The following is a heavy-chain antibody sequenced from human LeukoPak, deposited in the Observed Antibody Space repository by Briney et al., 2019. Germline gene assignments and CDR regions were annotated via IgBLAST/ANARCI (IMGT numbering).Heavy chain of an antibody. D-gene: IGHD3-16*01. CDR2: IRGDGIT. V-gene: IGHV3-23*01. CDR1: GFTFSSYS. J-gene: IGHJ4*02. CDR3: ARLVGVSPLDF. Sequence: GGSLRLSCAASGFTFSSYSMYWGGQTPRKGLEWVSEIRGDGITYYADSVKGRSAISSDDSKNPLFLQVPSLRVEDTAIYYCARLVGVSPLDFWGRGTLVTVSS.